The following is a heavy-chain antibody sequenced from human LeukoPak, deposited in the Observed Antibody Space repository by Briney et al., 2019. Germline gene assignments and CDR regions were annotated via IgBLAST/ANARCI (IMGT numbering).Heavy chain of an antibody. V-gene: IGHV5-51*01. Sequence: GASLQISCQGSGSSFTSYWIGWVRQLPGKGLEWMGIIYPGDSDTRYSPSFQGQVTISADKSISTAYLQWSGLKASDTAMYYCARRRYFDYWGQGTLVTVSS. D-gene: IGHD3-9*01. CDR2: IYPGDSDT. CDR1: GSSFTSYW. CDR3: ARRRYFDY. J-gene: IGHJ4*02.